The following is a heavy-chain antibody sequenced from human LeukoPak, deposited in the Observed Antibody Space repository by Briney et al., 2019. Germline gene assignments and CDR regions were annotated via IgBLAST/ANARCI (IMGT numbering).Heavy chain of an antibody. J-gene: IGHJ6*03. CDR1: GFTFSSYG. CDR2: IRYDGSNK. Sequence: GGSLRLSCAASGFTFSSYGMHWVRQAPGKGLERVAFIRYDGSNKYYADSVKGRFTISRDNSKNTLYLQMNSLRAEDTAVYYCAKGVTVTDYYYYYYMDVWGKGTTVTVSS. D-gene: IGHD4-17*01. CDR3: AKGVTVTDYYYYYYMDV. V-gene: IGHV3-30*02.